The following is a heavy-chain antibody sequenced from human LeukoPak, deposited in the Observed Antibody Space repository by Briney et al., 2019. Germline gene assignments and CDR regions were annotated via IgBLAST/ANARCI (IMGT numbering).Heavy chain of an antibody. CDR3: ARDHPGSGIVGHLGVLDY. CDR2: ISSSSSYI. J-gene: IGHJ4*02. D-gene: IGHD1-26*01. CDR1: GFTFSSYS. V-gene: IGHV3-21*01. Sequence: GGSLRLSCAASGFTFSSYSMNWVRQAPGKGLEWVSSISSSSSYIYYADSVKGRFTISRDNAKNSLYLQMNSLRAEDTAVYYCARDHPGSGIVGHLGVLDYWGQGTLVTVSS.